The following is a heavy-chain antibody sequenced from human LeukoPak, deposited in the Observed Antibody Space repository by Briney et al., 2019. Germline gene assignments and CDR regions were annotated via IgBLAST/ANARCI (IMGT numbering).Heavy chain of an antibody. Sequence: PGGSLRLSCAASGFTFSSYAMSWVRQAPGKGLEWVSVISGSGGSTYYADAVKGRFTISRDNSKNTLYLQMNSLRAEDTAVYYCAKGAYHYGSGSYYAFDYWGQGTLVTVSS. V-gene: IGHV3-23*01. CDR1: GFTFSSYA. CDR3: AKGAYHYGSGSYYAFDY. D-gene: IGHD3-10*01. CDR2: ISGSGGST. J-gene: IGHJ4*02.